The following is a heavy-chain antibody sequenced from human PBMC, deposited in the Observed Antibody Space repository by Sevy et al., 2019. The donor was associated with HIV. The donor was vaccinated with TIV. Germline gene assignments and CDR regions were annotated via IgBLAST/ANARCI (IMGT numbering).Heavy chain of an antibody. CDR1: GFTFSSYA. CDR2: ISGSGGST. J-gene: IGHJ6*03. Sequence: GGSLRLSCAASGFTFSSYAMSWVRQAPGKGLEWVSAISGSGGSTYYADSVKGRFTISRDNSKNTLYLQMNSLRAEDMAVYYCAKSPVVDIVVVPAAHKNYYYYYMDVWGKGTTVTVSS. V-gene: IGHV3-23*01. CDR3: AKSPVVDIVVVPAAHKNYYYYYMDV. D-gene: IGHD2-2*01.